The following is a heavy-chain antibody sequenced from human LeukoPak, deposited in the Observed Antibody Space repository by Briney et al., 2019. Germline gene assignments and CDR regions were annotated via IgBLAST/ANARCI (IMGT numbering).Heavy chain of an antibody. V-gene: IGHV3-53*01. J-gene: IGHJ4*02. CDR1: GFTVSDDY. CDR2: ISSRDSI. D-gene: IGHD3-22*01. Sequence: GGSLRLSCAASGFTVSDDYMSWVRQAPGKGLEWVSLISSRDSIYYANSVKGRFTISRDNSKNTLYLQMSSLRADDTAVYYCARAEYDSSLGFGFWGQGALVTVSS. CDR3: ARAEYDSSLGFGF.